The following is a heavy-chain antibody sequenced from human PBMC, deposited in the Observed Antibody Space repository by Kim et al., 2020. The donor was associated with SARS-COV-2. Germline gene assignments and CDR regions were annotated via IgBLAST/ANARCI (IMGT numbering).Heavy chain of an antibody. CDR3: TTAWLGGDY. D-gene: IGHD3-16*01. V-gene: IGHV3-15*01. Sequence: GTTDYAAPVKGRFTISRDDSKNTLYLQMNSLKTEDTAVYYCTTAWLGGDYWGQGTLVTVSS. CDR2: GTT. J-gene: IGHJ4*02.